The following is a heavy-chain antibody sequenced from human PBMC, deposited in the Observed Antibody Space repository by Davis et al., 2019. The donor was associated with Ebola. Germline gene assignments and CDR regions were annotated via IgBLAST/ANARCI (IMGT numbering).Heavy chain of an antibody. Sequence: AASVKVSCKASGGNFSSYAISWVRQAPGHGSDWMGRIIPILGIANYAQRCQRRVTITADKSTSTAYMELNSLRSEDTALFYCATTLDQPLLDYSCQGTLVTVSS. CDR3: ATTLDQPLLDY. CDR2: IIPILGIA. CDR1: GGNFSSYA. V-gene: IGHV1-69*04. D-gene: IGHD1-26*01. J-gene: IGHJ4*02.